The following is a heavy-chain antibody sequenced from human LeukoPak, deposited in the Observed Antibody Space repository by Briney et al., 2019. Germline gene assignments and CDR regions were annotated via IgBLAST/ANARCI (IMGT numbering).Heavy chain of an antibody. CDR1: GFTFRSYA. D-gene: IGHD2-2*01. CDR2: ISHDASNK. V-gene: IGHV3-30*04. CDR3: ARVGQPYCSSPSCYGGAIDY. Sequence: GRSLRLSCAASGFTFRSYAMHLVRQAPGKRPQRVAVISHDASNKYNADSVKGRFTISRDNSNNTLYLQMNSLSAEDTAVYYCARVGQPYCSSPSCYGGAIDYWGQGTLVTVSS. J-gene: IGHJ4*02.